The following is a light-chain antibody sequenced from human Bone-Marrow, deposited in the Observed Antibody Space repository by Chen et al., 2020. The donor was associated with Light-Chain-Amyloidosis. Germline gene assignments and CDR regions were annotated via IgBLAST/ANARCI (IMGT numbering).Light chain of an antibody. V-gene: IGLV3-25*03. J-gene: IGLJ2*01. Sequence: SYELTQPPSVSVSPGQTARITCSGDDLPTKYAYWYQQKPGQAPVLVIHRDTDRPSGISERFSGASSGTTATLTISGVQAEAEADDHCQSADSSGTYEVIFGGGTKLTVL. CDR1: DLPTKY. CDR2: RDT. CDR3: QSADSSGTYEVI.